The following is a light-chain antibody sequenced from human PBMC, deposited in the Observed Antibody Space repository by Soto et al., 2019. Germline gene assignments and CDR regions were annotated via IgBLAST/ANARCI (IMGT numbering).Light chain of an antibody. CDR2: AAS. CDR3: QQSYSAPT. CDR1: QSISSY. J-gene: IGKJ1*01. Sequence: DIHMTQSLSSLSASVGDRVTITCRASQSISSYLNWYQQKPGKAPKLLIYAASSLQSGVPSRFSGSGSETDFTLTISSLQPEDFASYYCQQSYSAPTFGQGTKVDIK. V-gene: IGKV1-39*01.